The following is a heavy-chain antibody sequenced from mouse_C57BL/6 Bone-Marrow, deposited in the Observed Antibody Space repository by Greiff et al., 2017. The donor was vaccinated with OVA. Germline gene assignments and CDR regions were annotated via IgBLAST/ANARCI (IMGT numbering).Heavy chain of an antibody. Sequence: QVQLQQPGAELVRPGTSVKLSCKASGYTFTSYWMHWVKQRPGQGLEWIGVIDPSDSYTNYNQKFKGKATLTVDTSSSTAYMQLSSLTSEDSAVYYCARPYYSNYLDDWGQGTTLTVSS. CDR3: ARPYYSNYLDD. CDR1: GYTFTSYW. V-gene: IGHV1-59*01. CDR2: IDPSDSYT. D-gene: IGHD2-5*01. J-gene: IGHJ2*01.